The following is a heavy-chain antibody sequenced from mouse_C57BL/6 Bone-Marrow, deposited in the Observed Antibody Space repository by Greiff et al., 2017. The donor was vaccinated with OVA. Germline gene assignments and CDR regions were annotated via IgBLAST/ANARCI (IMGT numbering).Heavy chain of an antibody. CDR1: GYTFTDYY. J-gene: IGHJ4*01. V-gene: IGHV1-26*01. CDR3: ASYSNYVDAMDY. CDR2: INPNNGGT. Sequence: VQLQQSGPELAKPGASVKISCKASGYTFTDYYMNWVKQSHGKSLEWIGYINPNNGGTSYNQKFKGKATLTVDKSSSTAYMELRSLTSEDSAVYYCASYSNYVDAMDYWGQGTSVTVSA. D-gene: IGHD2-5*01.